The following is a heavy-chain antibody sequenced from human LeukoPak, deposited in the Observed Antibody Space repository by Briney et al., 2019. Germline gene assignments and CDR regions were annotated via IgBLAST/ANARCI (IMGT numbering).Heavy chain of an antibody. Sequence: VASVKVSCKASGGTFSSYAISWVRQAPGQGLEWMGRIIPILGIANYAQKFQGRVTMNTDTMTTDTSTSTAYMELRSLRSDDTAVYYCATGIVVVPAAMEAIFDYWGQGTLVTVSS. J-gene: IGHJ4*02. CDR2: IIPILGIA. CDR3: ATGIVVVPAAMEAIFDY. D-gene: IGHD2-2*01. V-gene: IGHV1-69*04. CDR1: GGTFSSYA.